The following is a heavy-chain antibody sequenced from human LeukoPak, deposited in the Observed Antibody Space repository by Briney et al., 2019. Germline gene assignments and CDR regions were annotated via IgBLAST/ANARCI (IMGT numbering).Heavy chain of an antibody. CDR3: ARSIETLTYSSSWYFPVDY. J-gene: IGHJ4*02. V-gene: IGHV1-8*01. CDR2: MNPNSGNT. D-gene: IGHD6-13*01. CDR1: GYTFTSYD. Sequence: ASVKVSCKASGYTFTSYDINWVRPATGQGLEWMGWMNPNSGNTGYAQKFQGRVTMTRNTSISTAYMELSSLRSEDTAVYYCARSIETLTYSSSWYFPVDYWGQGTLVTVSS.